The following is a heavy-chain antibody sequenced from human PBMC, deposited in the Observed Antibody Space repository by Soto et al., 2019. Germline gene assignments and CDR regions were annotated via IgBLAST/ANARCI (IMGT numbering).Heavy chain of an antibody. CDR1: GGTFSIYA. Sequence: QVQLVQSGAEVKKPGSSVKVSCKASGGTFSIYAINWVRQAPGQGLEWMGGIIPMYGTPNNAQKFQGRVTRMADKSRSKGYIELGSLRSEDTAVYYCAREGGKNYDSRGYFRGNYYYYGMDVWGQGTPVTFS. V-gene: IGHV1-69*06. CDR3: AREGGKNYDSRGYFRGNYYYYGMDV. CDR2: IIPMYGTP. J-gene: IGHJ6*02. D-gene: IGHD3-22*01.